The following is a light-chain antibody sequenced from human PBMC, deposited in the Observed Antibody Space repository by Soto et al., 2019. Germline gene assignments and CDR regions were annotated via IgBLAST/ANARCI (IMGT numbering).Light chain of an antibody. CDR2: DVN. CDR1: SSDVGGYNY. V-gene: IGLV2-14*03. CDR3: SSHSSSSTLVV. Sequence: QSALSQPASMSGSPGQSITISCTGTSSDVGGYNYVSWYRQYPGKAPKLIIYDVNSRPSEVSNRFSGSKSGNTASLTISGLQAEDDADYYCSSHSSSSTLVVFGGGTKLTVL. J-gene: IGLJ2*01.